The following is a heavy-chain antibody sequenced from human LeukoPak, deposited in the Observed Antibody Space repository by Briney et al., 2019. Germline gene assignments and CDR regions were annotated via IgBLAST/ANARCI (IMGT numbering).Heavy chain of an antibody. CDR3: AKDGGLWVSAHWGDS. CDR2: ITTSDGNT. CDR1: GFTFSSYT. Sequence: GGSLRLSCAASGFTFSSYTMRWVRQAPGKGLEWVSTITTSDGNTYYADSVKGRFTVSRDNSKNTLFLQMNSLRAEDTAVYYCAKDGGLWVSAHWGDSWGRGTLVTVSS. V-gene: IGHV3-23*01. J-gene: IGHJ4*02. D-gene: IGHD7-27*01.